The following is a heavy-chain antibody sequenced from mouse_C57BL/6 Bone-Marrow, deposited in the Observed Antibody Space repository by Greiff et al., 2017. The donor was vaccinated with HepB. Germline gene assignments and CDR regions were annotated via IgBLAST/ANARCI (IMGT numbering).Heavy chain of an antibody. CDR2: INPGSGGT. V-gene: IGHV1-54*01. CDR1: GYAFTNYL. J-gene: IGHJ1*03. Sequence: VQLQQPGAELVKPGASVKLSCKASGYAFTNYLIEWVKQRPGQGLEWIGVINPGSGGTNYNEKFKGKATLTADKSSSTAYMQLSSLTSEDSAVYFCARWYFDVWGTGTTVTVSS. CDR3: ARWYFDV.